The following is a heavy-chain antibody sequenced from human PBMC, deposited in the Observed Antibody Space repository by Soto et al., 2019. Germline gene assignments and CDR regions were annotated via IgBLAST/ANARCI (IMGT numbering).Heavy chain of an antibody. D-gene: IGHD6-13*01. J-gene: IGHJ4*02. CDR1: GYTLTELS. V-gene: IGHV1-24*01. CDR3: ATDRYSSSWYTWDY. CDR2: FDPEDGET. Sequence: GPSVKVSCKVSGYTLTELSMHWVRQAPGKGLEWMGGFDPEDGETIYAQKFQGRVTMTEDTSTDTAYMELSSLRSEDTAVYYCATDRYSSSWYTWDYWGQGTLVTVSS.